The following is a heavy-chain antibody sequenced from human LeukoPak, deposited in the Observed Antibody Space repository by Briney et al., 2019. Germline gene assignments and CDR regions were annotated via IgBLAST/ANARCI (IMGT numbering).Heavy chain of an antibody. V-gene: IGHV3-23*01. Sequence: GGSLRLSCAASGFTFSAYAMSWVRQAPGKGLEWVSGMSGNGGTTYYADSVKGRLTISRDNSKNTLYLQMNSLRAEDTAVYYCARRDYYDSSGYSPLFDYWGQGTLVTVSS. CDR2: MSGNGGTT. J-gene: IGHJ4*02. CDR1: GFTFSAYA. CDR3: ARRDYYDSSGYSPLFDY. D-gene: IGHD3-22*01.